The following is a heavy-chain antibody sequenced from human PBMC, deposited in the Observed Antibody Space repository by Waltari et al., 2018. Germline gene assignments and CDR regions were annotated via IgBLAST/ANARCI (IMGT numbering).Heavy chain of an antibody. CDR2: ISSSSSYI. V-gene: IGHV3-21*01. CDR3: AREQYYYDSSGADY. Sequence: EVQLVESGGGLVKPGGSLRLSCAASGFTFSSYSMNWVRQAPGKGLEWVSSISSSSSYIYYADSGKGRFTISRDNAKNSLYLQRNSLRAEDTAVYYCAREQYYYDSSGADYWGQGTLVTVSS. J-gene: IGHJ4*02. CDR1: GFTFSSYS. D-gene: IGHD3-22*01.